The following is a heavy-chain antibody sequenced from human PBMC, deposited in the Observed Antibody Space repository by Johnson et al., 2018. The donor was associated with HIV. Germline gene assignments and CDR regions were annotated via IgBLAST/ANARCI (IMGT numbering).Heavy chain of an antibody. Sequence: QVQLVESGGGVVQPGRSLRLSCAASGFTFSSYAMHWVRQAPGKGLEWVAVISYDGSNKYYADSVKGRFTISRDNSKNTLYLQMNSLRAEDTAVNYCASIYSYGLRAAFDIWGQGTMVTVSS. D-gene: IGHD5-18*01. CDR1: GFTFSSYA. CDR2: ISYDGSNK. V-gene: IGHV3-30-3*01. CDR3: ASIYSYGLRAAFDI. J-gene: IGHJ3*02.